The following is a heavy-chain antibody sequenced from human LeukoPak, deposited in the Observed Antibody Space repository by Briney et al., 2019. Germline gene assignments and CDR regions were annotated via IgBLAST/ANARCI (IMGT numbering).Heavy chain of an antibody. CDR3: ASLYYGSGSHAPYYFDY. J-gene: IGHJ4*02. D-gene: IGHD3-10*01. V-gene: IGHV3-30*02. CDR2: IRYDGSNK. CDR1: GFTFSNCG. Sequence: GGSLRPSCAASGFTFSNCGMHWVRQAPGKGLEWVAFIRYDGSNKFYADSVKGRFTISRDNSKNTLYVQMNTLRAEDTAVYYCASLYYGSGSHAPYYFDYWGQGPLVTVSS.